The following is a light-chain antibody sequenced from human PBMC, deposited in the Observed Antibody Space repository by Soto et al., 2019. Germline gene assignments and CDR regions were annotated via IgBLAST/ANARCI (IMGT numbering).Light chain of an antibody. CDR2: GAS. V-gene: IGKV3-20*01. J-gene: IGKJ5*01. CDR3: QQYDDSIT. Sequence: EIVLTQSPGTLSLSPGETATLSCRASQSVSSNNLAWYHQKPGQTPSVLIYGASTRATGIPDRFSGSGSGTDFTLTISRLEPEDFAVYYCQQYDDSITFGQGTRLEIE. CDR1: QSVSSNN.